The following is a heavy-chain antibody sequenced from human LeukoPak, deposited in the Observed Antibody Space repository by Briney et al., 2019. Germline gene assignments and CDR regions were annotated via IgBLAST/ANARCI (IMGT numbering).Heavy chain of an antibody. CDR3: AGGNSALLDY. Sequence: PGGSLRLSCAASGFTFSSYAMSWVRQAPGKGLEWVSAISGSGGSTYYADSVKGRFTISRDNSKNSLYLQMNSLRAEDTAVYYCAGGNSALLDYWGQGTLATVSS. V-gene: IGHV3-23*01. J-gene: IGHJ4*02. CDR2: ISGSGGST. CDR1: GFTFSSYA. D-gene: IGHD5-18*01.